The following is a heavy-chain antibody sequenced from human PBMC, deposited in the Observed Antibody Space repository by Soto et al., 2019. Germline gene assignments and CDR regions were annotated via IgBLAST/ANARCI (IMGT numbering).Heavy chain of an antibody. Sequence: QVQLVESGGGVVQPGRSLRLSCAASGFTFSSFAMHWVRQAPGKGLEWLAVISSDVVNYYYAESVKGRFTISRDNSKNTLYVQMNSLRNEDTAVYYWARGGAWTPEGLGYWGQGTLVTVSS. CDR2: ISSDVVNY. J-gene: IGHJ4*02. CDR3: ARGGAWTPEGLGY. CDR1: GFTFSSFA. D-gene: IGHD2-15*01. V-gene: IGHV3-30-3*01.